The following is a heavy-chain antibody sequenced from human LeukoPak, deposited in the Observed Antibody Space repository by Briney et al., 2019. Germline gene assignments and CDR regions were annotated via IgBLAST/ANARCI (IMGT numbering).Heavy chain of an antibody. CDR2: IYHSGST. D-gene: IGHD1-26*01. CDR3: TRVGVEATEFDY. V-gene: IGHV4-39*07. J-gene: IGHJ4*02. Sequence: SETLSLTCTVSGGSISSGDYYWSWIRQPPGKGLEWIGEIYHSGSTNYNPSLKSRVTLSIDKSQNQFSLKLNSVTAADTAVYYCTRVGVEATEFDYWGQGTLVTVSS. CDR1: GGSISSGDYY.